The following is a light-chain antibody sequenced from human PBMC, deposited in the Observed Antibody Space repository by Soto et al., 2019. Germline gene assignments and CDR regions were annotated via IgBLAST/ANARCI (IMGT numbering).Light chain of an antibody. CDR3: QQSYSTPWT. J-gene: IGKJ1*01. CDR2: EAS. Sequence: DIQMTQSPSSLSASVGDRVTITCRASQGIRHYLAWYQQKPGKVPKLLIYEASNLQSGVPSRFRGGGSGTDFTLTISSLQPEDFATYYCQQSYSTPWTFGQGTKVDIK. CDR1: QGIRHY. V-gene: IGKV1-27*01.